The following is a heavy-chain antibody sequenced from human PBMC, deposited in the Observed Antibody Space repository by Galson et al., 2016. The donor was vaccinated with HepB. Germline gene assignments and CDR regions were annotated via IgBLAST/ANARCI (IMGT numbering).Heavy chain of an antibody. V-gene: IGHV3-9*01. CDR1: GFAFEDYA. J-gene: IGHJ6*02. CDR2: ISWTSGSK. Sequence: SLRLSCAASGFAFEDYAMHWVRQAPEKGLEWVSGISWTSGSKGYADSVKARFTISKDNAKKTLFLQMDSLRVEDSALYYCAKDIGQTGDHYYAMDVWGQGTTVTVSS. D-gene: IGHD7-27*01. CDR3: AKDIGQTGDHYYAMDV.